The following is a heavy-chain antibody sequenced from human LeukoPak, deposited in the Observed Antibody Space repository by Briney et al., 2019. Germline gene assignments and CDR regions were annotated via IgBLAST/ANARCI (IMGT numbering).Heavy chain of an antibody. Sequence: GRSLRLSCAASGFTFDDYAMHWVRQAAGKGLGWVSGISGNSVGIGYADSVKGRFTISRDNAKNYLYLQMNSLRSEDTALYYCAKDGVHEQQLSYYFDYWGQGTLVTVSS. CDR3: AKDGVHEQQLSYYFDY. D-gene: IGHD6-13*01. V-gene: IGHV3-9*01. CDR1: GFTFDDYA. CDR2: ISGNSVGI. J-gene: IGHJ4*02.